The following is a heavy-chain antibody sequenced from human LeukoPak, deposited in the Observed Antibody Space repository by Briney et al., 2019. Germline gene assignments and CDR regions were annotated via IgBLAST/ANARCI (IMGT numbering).Heavy chain of an antibody. J-gene: IGHJ3*02. CDR2: IYTSGST. Sequence: SETLSLTCTVSGSIGGYYWSWIRQPPGKGLEWIGYIYTSGSTNYNPSLESRVTISVDTSKNQFSLDLSSVTAADTAVYYCARQKCTSASCLTKNAFDIWGQGTMVTVSS. CDR1: GSIGGYY. V-gene: IGHV4-4*09. CDR3: ARQKCTSASCLTKNAFDI. D-gene: IGHD2-2*01.